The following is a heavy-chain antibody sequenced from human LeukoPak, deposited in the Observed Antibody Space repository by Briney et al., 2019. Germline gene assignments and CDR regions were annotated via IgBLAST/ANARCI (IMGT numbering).Heavy chain of an antibody. CDR2: INLSGST. Sequence: PSETLSLTCAVYGGSFSGYYWSWIRQPPGKGLEWIGEINLSGSTHYNPSLKSRVTISVDTSKNQFSLKLSSVTAADTAVYYCARGKRGKGLKTYYYDSSGYWPIDYWGQGTLVTVSS. D-gene: IGHD3-22*01. CDR3: ARGKRGKGLKTYYYDSSGYWPIDY. J-gene: IGHJ4*02. CDR1: GGSFSGYY. V-gene: IGHV4-34*01.